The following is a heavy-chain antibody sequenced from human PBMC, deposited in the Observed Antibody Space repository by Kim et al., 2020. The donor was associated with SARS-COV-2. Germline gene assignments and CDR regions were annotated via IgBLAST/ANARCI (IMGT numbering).Heavy chain of an antibody. CDR1: GFSLSSNPVG. CDR2: IYWDDDK. V-gene: IGHV2-5*02. J-gene: IGHJ4*02. CDR3: ARRLPDSGSWFGGNFDY. Sequence: SGPTLVKPTQTLTLPCTFSGFSLSSNPVGVGWIRQPPGEALEWLALIYWDDDKRYNPSLKNRLTITKDTSRTQVVLTMTNLDPVDTATYYCARRLPDSGSWFGGNFDYWGQGILVTVS. D-gene: IGHD1-26*01.